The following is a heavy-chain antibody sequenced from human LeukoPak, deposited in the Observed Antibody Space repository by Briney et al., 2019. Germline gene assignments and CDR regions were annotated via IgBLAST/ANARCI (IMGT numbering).Heavy chain of an antibody. V-gene: IGHV3-23*01. Sequence: GGSLRLSCAASGFTFSTYAMSWVRQAPGKGLEWVSAITNDGSTYYADSVKGRFTISRDNSKSTLYPQMSSLRAEDTALYFCAKPDYSRGNWFDTWGQGTLVTVSS. CDR1: GFTFSTYA. CDR3: AKPDYSRGNWFDT. CDR2: ITNDGST. J-gene: IGHJ5*02. D-gene: IGHD2-15*01.